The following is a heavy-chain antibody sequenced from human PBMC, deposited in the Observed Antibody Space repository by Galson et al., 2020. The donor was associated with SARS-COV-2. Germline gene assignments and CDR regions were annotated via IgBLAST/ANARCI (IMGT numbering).Heavy chain of an antibody. J-gene: IGHJ4*02. D-gene: IGHD5-12*01. CDR3: AKDRGYSDYDALDY. CDR1: GFAFDDYT. CDR2: INWNGGSI. Sequence: GWSLRLSCAASGFAFDDYTMHWVRQAPGRGLEWVSSINWNGGSIGYADSVRGRFTISRDNAESSLYLQLNNLRVEDTALYYCAKDRGYSDYDALDYWGQGTLVTVSS. V-gene: IGHV3-9*01.